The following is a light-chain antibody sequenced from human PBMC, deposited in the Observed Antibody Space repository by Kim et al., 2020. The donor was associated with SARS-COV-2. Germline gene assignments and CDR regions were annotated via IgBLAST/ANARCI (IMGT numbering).Light chain of an antibody. J-gene: IGLJ3*02. Sequence: GQMVTISCSGSSSDIGSNNVTWYQLFPGTPPKLLIYSNVQRPSGVPDRFSGSKSGTSASLAISGLQSEDEADYYCASWDDSLSGWVFGGGTKVTVL. CDR3: ASWDDSLSGWV. V-gene: IGLV1-44*01. CDR2: SNV. CDR1: SSDIGSNN.